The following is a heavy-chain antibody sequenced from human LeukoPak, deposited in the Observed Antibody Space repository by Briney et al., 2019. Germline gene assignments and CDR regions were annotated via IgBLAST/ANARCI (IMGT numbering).Heavy chain of an antibody. CDR3: ARETAAPGIAAAGGFDY. V-gene: IGHV4-34*01. CDR1: GGSFSGYY. Sequence: SETLSLTCAVYGGSFSGYYWSWIRQPPGKGLEWIGEINHSGSTNYNPSLKSRVTISVDTSKNQFSLKLSSVTAADTAVYYCARETAAPGIAAAGGFDYWGQGTLVTVSS. J-gene: IGHJ4*02. D-gene: IGHD6-13*01. CDR2: INHSGST.